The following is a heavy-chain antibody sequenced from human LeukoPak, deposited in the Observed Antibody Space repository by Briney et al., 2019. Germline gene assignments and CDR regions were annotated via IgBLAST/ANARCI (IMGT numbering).Heavy chain of an antibody. D-gene: IGHD6-13*01. CDR1: GFTFSSYA. CDR3: AKGVAAAASAEYFQH. V-gene: IGHV3-23*01. J-gene: IGHJ1*01. Sequence: SGGSLRLSCTASGFTFSSYAMSWLRQAPGKGLEWVSAFSGSGGSTYYADSVKGRFTISRDNSKNTLYLQMNSLRAEDTAVYYCAKGVAAAASAEYFQHWGQGTLVTVSS. CDR2: FSGSGGST.